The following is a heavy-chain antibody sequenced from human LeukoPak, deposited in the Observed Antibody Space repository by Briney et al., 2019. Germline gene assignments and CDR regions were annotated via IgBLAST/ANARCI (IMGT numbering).Heavy chain of an antibody. J-gene: IGHJ4*02. D-gene: IGHD3-10*01. CDR2: IKQDASEK. CDR1: GFTFSNYW. Sequence: GGSLILSCAASGFTFSNYWMSWVRQAPGKGLEWVANIKQDASEKYYVNSVKGRFTIFRDNAKNSLNLQMNSLRPEDTAVYYCARDGWRFGELSDYWGQGTLVTVS. CDR3: ARDGWRFGELSDY. V-gene: IGHV3-7*04.